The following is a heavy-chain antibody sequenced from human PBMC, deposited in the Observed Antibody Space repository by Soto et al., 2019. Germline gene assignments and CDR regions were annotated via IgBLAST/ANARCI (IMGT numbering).Heavy chain of an antibody. D-gene: IGHD3-10*01. V-gene: IGHV3-30*18. CDR2: ISYDGSNE. CDR3: AKDPAVGYYGSGSYYNFGWFDT. J-gene: IGHJ5*02. CDR1: GFTFSNYG. Sequence: GGSLRLSCAASGFTFSNYGIHWVRQAPGKGLEWVAVISYDGSNEYYRDSVRGRFIISRDNSKNTVYLQMNSLRADDTAVYYCAKDPAVGYYGSGSYYNFGWFDTWGQGTLVTVSS.